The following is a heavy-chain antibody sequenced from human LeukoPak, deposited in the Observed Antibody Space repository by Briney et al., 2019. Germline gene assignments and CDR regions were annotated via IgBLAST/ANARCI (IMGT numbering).Heavy chain of an antibody. J-gene: IGHJ6*03. Sequence: GGSLRLSCAASGFTFSGSAMHWVRQASGKGLEWVGRIRSKANSYATAYAASVKGRFTISRDDSKNTAYLQMNSLKTEDTAVYYCTRTTVDTAMVPDYYYYMDVWGKGTTVTVS. CDR3: TRTTVDTAMVPDYYYYMDV. D-gene: IGHD5-18*01. V-gene: IGHV3-73*01. CDR1: GFTFSGSA. CDR2: IRSKANSYAT.